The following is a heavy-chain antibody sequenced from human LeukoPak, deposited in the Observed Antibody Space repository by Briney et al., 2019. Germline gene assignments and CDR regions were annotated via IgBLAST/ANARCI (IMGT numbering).Heavy chain of an antibody. CDR1: GGSISSSNW. D-gene: IGHD3-10*01. CDR3: ARAARVGRLPYFDY. V-gene: IGHV4-4*02. Sequence: SGTLSLTCAVSGGSISSSNWWSWVRQPPGKGLEWIGEIYHSGSTNYKPSLKSRVTISVDKSKNQFSLKLSSVTAADTAVYYCARAARVGRLPYFDYWGQGTLVTVSS. J-gene: IGHJ4*02. CDR2: IYHSGST.